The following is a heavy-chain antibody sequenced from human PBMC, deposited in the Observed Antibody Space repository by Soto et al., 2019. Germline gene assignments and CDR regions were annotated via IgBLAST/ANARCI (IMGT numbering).Heavy chain of an antibody. Sequence: QVQLQQWGAGLLKPSETLSLTCAVYGGSFSGYYWSWIRQPPGKGLEWIGEINHSGSTNYNPSLMIRVAITVDASKHHFSRKLRSETAADKAVYCWASGGEVVVAANPYYFVYLGQGTLVTVSS. CDR2: INHSGST. CDR3: ASGGEVVVAANPYYFVY. V-gene: IGHV4-34*01. J-gene: IGHJ4*02. CDR1: GGSFSGYY. D-gene: IGHD2-15*01.